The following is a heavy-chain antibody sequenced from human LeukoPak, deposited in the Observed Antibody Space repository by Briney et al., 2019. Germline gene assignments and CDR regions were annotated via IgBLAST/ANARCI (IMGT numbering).Heavy chain of an antibody. D-gene: IGHD3-3*01. CDR3: TKKEWN. CDR2: IGGSGSST. Sequence: GGSLRLSCAASGFTFSNFTMSWVRQAPGKGLEWVSAIGGSGSSTYYADSVKGRFTISRDNSKNTLSLHMNSLRAEDTAVYYCTKKEWNWGQGTLVTVSS. J-gene: IGHJ4*02. CDR1: GFTFSNFT. V-gene: IGHV3-23*01.